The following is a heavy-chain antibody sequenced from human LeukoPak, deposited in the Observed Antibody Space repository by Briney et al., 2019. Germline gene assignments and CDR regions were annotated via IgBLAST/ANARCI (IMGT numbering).Heavy chain of an antibody. CDR3: TRARPGVVVVAARGDY. D-gene: IGHD2-15*01. CDR2: IRSKAYGGTT. J-gene: IGHJ4*02. Sequence: GGSLRLSCTASGFTFGDYAMSWFRQAPGKGLEWVGFIRSKAYGGTTEYAASVKGRFTISRGDSKSIAYLQMNSLKTEDTAVYYCTRARPGVVVVAARGDYWGQGTLVTVSS. V-gene: IGHV3-49*03. CDR1: GFTFGDYA.